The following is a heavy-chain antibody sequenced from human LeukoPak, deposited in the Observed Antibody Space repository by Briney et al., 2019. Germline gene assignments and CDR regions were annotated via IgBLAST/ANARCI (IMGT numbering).Heavy chain of an antibody. V-gene: IGHV3-30*18. CDR2: ISYDGSNK. CDR1: GFTFSSYG. CDR3: AKERLPAMGHYYYYYMDV. J-gene: IGHJ6*03. Sequence: GGSLRLSCAASGFTFSSYGMHWVRQAPGKGLEWVAVISYDGSNKYYADSVEGRFTISRDNSKNTLYLQMNSLRAEDTAVYYCAKERLPAMGHYYYYYMDVWGKGTTVTISS. D-gene: IGHD5-18*01.